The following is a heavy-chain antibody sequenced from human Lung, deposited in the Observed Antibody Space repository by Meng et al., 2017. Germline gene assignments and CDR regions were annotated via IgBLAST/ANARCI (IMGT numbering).Heavy chain of an antibody. D-gene: IGHD3-10*01. V-gene: IGHV1-18*01. CDR1: DYTFTGYG. Sequence: QVQPVQSGPEGKKLGASGKVSCKASDYTFTGYGVSWGRQAPGQGLEWMAWLGAHDGDTSHAPKFQGRVTVSADRPTATAYMELRSLRSDDTAVYYCARGTPGRSYSDYWGQGTLVTVSS. CDR2: LGAHDGDT. CDR3: ARGTPGRSYSDY. J-gene: IGHJ4*02.